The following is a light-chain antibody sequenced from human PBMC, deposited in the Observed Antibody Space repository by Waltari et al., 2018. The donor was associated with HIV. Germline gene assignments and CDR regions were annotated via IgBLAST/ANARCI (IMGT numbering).Light chain of an antibody. V-gene: IGLV1-40*01. CDR2: GDA. J-gene: IGLJ2*01. CDR3: QSYDRSLSCVI. Sequence: QSVLTQPPSVSAAPGQRLTLSCTGNTSNIGAGSDVHWYQQLPGTAPKLRIYGDANRPSGVPDRFSGSTSGTSASLAITGLRAEDECDYYCQSYDRSLSCVIFGGGTKLTVL. CDR1: TSNIGAGSD.